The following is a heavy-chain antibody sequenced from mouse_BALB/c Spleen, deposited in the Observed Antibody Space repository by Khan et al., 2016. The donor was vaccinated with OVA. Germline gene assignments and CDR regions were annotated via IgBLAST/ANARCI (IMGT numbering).Heavy chain of an antibody. D-gene: IGHD2-3*01. J-gene: IGHJ1*01. Sequence: QVQLKQSGAELARPGASVTLSCKASGYTITSYWMQWIKQRLGQGKEWSGAFYPGDGDTRYTQKFKGQAKLTADKSTSTAYMQLSSLASEDSAGYYCARTGGPDDGYYGYFEVWGAGTTVTVSS. CDR3: ARTGGPDDGYYGYFEV. CDR1: GYTITSYW. V-gene: IGHV1-87*01. CDR2: FYPGDGDT.